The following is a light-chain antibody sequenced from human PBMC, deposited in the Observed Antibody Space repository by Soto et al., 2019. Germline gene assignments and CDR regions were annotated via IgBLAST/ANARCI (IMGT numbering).Light chain of an antibody. CDR2: GAS. CDR1: QRVRSNY. J-gene: IGKJ2*01. Sequence: EIVLTQSPGNLSLSPGERATLSWRASQRVRSNYLAWYQQIPGQAPRLLIYGASSRATGIPDRFSGTGSGTDFTLTISRLEPEDFAVYYCQQYGGSPYTFGQGTKLEIK. CDR3: QQYGGSPYT. V-gene: IGKV3-20*01.